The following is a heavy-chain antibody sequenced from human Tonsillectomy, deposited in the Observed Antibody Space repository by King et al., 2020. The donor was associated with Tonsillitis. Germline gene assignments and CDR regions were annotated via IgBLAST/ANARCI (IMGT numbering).Heavy chain of an antibody. CDR2: INPNSGGA. D-gene: IGHD6-19*01. CDR3: ARVWVNSSGWYRAFDI. J-gene: IGHJ3*02. V-gene: IGHV1-2*02. Sequence: QLVQSGAEVKKPGASVKVSCKASGYTFTGYYMHWVRQAPGQGLERMRWINPNSGGANYAQKFQCRVTMPRDTSISTAYMERSRLRSDYTAVYYCARVWVNSSGWYRAFDIWGQGTMVAVSS. CDR1: GYTFTGYY.